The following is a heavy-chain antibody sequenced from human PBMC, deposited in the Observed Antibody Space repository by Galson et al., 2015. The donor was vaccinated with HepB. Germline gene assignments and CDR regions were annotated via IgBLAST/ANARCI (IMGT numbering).Heavy chain of an antibody. CDR1: GFTFRSYA. D-gene: IGHD6-19*01. J-gene: IGHJ4*02. CDR2: ISGSGGST. Sequence: SLRLSCAASGFTFRSYAMNWVRQAPGKGLEWVSSISGSGGSTYYADSVKGRFTISRDNSKNTLYLQMNSLRAEDTAVYYCAKGSGWYLVDYWGQGTLVTVSS. CDR3: AKGSGWYLVDY. V-gene: IGHV3-23*01.